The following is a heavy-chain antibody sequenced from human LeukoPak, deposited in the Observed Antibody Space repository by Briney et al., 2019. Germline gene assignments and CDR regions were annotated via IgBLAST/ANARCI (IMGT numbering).Heavy chain of an antibody. V-gene: IGHV4-39*02. J-gene: IGHJ6*02. Sequence: SETLSLTCSVSGGSIIGSNYYWGWIRQPPGKGLEWIGCMYYSGSTYYSPSLKSRVTVSGDTSKSQFSLKLSSVSAADTAMYFCARDGRYCTSTSCFDYYGMDVWGQGTTVTVSS. D-gene: IGHD2-2*01. CDR2: MYYSGST. CDR3: ARDGRYCTSTSCFDYYGMDV. CDR1: GGSIIGSNYY.